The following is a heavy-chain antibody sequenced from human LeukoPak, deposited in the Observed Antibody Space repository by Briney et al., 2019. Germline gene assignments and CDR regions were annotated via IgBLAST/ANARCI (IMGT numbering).Heavy chain of an antibody. CDR2: INCNGGST. D-gene: IGHD3-10*01. V-gene: IGHV3-20*04. J-gene: IGHJ4*02. CDR1: GFTFDDYG. CDR3: ARVAQGYYGSGSYHFDY. Sequence: GGSLRLSCAASGFTFDDYGMSCVRQAPGRGLEWVSGINCNGGSTGYADSVKGRFTISRDNAKNSLYLQMNSLRAEDTALYYCARVAQGYYGSGSYHFDYWGQGTLITVSS.